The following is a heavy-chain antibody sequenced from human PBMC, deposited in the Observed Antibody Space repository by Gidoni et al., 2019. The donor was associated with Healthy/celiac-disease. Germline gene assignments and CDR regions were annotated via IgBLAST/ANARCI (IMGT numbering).Heavy chain of an antibody. Sequence: QVQLVKSGGGVVQPVRSLRLPCAASGFTFSSYGMHWVRQAPGKGLEWVSVIWYDGSNKYYADSVKGRFTISSDNSKNTLYLQMNSLRSEDTAVYYCARDLWELPFDYWGQGTLVTVSS. D-gene: IGHD1-26*01. CDR1: GFTFSSYG. CDR2: IWYDGSNK. J-gene: IGHJ4*02. CDR3: ARDLWELPFDY. V-gene: IGHV3-33*01.